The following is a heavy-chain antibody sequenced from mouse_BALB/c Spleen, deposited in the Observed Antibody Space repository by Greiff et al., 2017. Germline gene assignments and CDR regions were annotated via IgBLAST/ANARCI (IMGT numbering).Heavy chain of an antibody. CDR1: GYTFTDYN. Sequence: EVKLQESGPELVKPGASVKISCKASGYTFTDYNMHWVKQSHGKSLEWIGYIYPYNGGTGYNQKFKSKATLTVDNSSSTAYMELRSLTSEDSAVYYCASLYDYDGAYWGQGTLVTVSA. V-gene: IGHV1S29*02. CDR3: ASLYDYDGAY. D-gene: IGHD2-4*01. CDR2: IYPYNGGT. J-gene: IGHJ3*01.